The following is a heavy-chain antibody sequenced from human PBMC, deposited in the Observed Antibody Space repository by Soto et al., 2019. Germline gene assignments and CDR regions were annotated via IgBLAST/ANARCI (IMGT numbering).Heavy chain of an antibody. J-gene: IGHJ6*02. CDR1: GFTFSSYW. CDR2: IKQDGSEK. Sequence: PGGSLRLSCAASGFTFSSYWMSWVRQTPGKGLEWVANIKQDGSEKWYVDSVKGRFTISRDNAKKSLYLQMNSLRVEDMAVYYCARGDYHDSSGPFSDAFDIWGQGTTVTVSS. D-gene: IGHD3-22*01. CDR3: ARGDYHDSSGPFSDAFDI. V-gene: IGHV3-7*04.